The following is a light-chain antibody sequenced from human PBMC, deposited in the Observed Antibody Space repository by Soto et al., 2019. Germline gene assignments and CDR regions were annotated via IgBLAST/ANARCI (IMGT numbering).Light chain of an antibody. Sequence: QSVLTQPASVSGSPGQSISISCIGTSNDIGAFNYVSWYQHHPSKAPQLIIYDVTSRPSGVFNRFSASKSGNTASLTFSGLQAEDEADYYCSSYTTRNTEVFGTGTKVTVL. CDR2: DVT. CDR3: SSYTTRNTEV. V-gene: IGLV2-14*03. CDR1: SNDIGAFNY. J-gene: IGLJ1*01.